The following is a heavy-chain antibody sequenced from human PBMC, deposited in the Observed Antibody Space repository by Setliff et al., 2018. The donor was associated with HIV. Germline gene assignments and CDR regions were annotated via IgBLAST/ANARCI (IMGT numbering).Heavy chain of an antibody. V-gene: IGHV4-39*01. CDR1: GGSISSSSYY. CDR2: IYYSGST. CDR3: AGQGDGNNGYDAFDI. D-gene: IGHD2-8*01. Sequence: SETLSLTCTVSGGSISSSSYYWGWIRQPPGKGLEWIGSIYYSGSTYYNPPLKSRVTISVDTSKNQFSLKLSSVTAADTAVYYCAGQGDGNNGYDAFDIWGQGTMVTVSS. J-gene: IGHJ3*02.